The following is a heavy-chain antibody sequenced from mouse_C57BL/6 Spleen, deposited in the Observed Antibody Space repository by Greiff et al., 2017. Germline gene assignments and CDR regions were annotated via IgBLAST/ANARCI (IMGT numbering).Heavy chain of an antibody. D-gene: IGHD1-1*01. J-gene: IGHJ1*03. CDR1: GFSFNTYA. CDR3: VRHRPVYYGSSYGYFDV. V-gene: IGHV10-1*01. Sequence: DVQLVESGGGLVQPKGSLKLSCAASGFSFNTYAMNWVRQAPGKGLEWVARIRSKSNNYATYYADSVKDRFTISRDDSESMLYLQMNNLKTEDTAMYYCVRHRPVYYGSSYGYFDVWGTGTTVTVSS. CDR2: IRSKSNNYAT.